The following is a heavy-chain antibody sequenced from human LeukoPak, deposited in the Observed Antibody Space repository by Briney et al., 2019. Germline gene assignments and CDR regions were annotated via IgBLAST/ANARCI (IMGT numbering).Heavy chain of an antibody. J-gene: IGHJ6*03. Sequence: GSSVNVSCKASGGTFSSYAISWVRQAPGQGLEWMGGIIPIFGTANYAQKFQGRVTITTDESTSTAYMELSSLRSEDTAVYYCAAIYCSSTSCYNLYYYMDVWGKGTTVTVSS. CDR1: GGTFSSYA. CDR2: IIPIFGTA. D-gene: IGHD2-2*02. CDR3: AAIYCSSTSCYNLYYYMDV. V-gene: IGHV1-69*05.